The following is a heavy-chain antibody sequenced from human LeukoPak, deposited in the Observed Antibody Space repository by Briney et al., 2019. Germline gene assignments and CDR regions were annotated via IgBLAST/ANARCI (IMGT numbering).Heavy chain of an antibody. CDR3: ARDDYGSGSWNDY. Sequence: PGGSLRLSCAAPEFTFSSYTMNWVRQAPGKGLEWVSGIIWSGGSTGYADSVKGRFTISRDNVKNSLYLQMNSLRDEDTALYYCARDDYGSGSWNDYWGQGTLVTVSS. CDR1: EFTFSSYT. D-gene: IGHD3-10*01. V-gene: IGHV3-20*04. J-gene: IGHJ4*02. CDR2: IIWSGGST.